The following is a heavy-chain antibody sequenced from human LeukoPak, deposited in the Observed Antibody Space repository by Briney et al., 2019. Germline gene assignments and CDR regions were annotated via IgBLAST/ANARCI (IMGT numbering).Heavy chain of an antibody. CDR3: ARGAGSYYLAAFDI. D-gene: IGHD1-26*01. CDR2: INPNSGGT. CDR1: GYTFTGYY. Sequence: GASVKVSCKASGYTFTGYYMHWVRQAPGQGLEWMGWINPNSGGTNYAQKFQGRVTMTRDTSISTAYMELSRLRSDDTAVYYRARGAGSYYLAAFDIWGQGTMVTVSS. V-gene: IGHV1-2*02. J-gene: IGHJ3*02.